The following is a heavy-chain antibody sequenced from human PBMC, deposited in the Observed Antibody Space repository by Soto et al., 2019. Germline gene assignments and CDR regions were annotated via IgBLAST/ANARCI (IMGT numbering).Heavy chain of an antibody. CDR1: GGSFSGYY. Sequence: QVQLQQWGAGLLKPSETLSLTCVVYGGSFSGYYWSWIRQPPGKGLEWFGEVNHSGGIDYNPSLKSRVTISVDTSKNQFSLKLSSVTAADTAVYYCAGRNGYYSGIDYWGQGTLVTGCS. CDR2: VNHSGGI. J-gene: IGHJ4*02. V-gene: IGHV4-34*02. D-gene: IGHD3-22*01. CDR3: AGRNGYYSGIDY.